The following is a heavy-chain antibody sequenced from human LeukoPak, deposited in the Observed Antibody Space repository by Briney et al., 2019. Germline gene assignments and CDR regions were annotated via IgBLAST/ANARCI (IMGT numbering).Heavy chain of an antibody. CDR3: AREGGSGSYWFDY. CDR1: GFTFSSYA. J-gene: IGHJ4*02. Sequence: GGSLRLSCAASGFTFSSYAMHWVRQAPGKGLEYVSAISSNGGSTYYANSVKGRFTISRDNSKNTLYLQMGSLGAEEMAVYYCAREGGSGSYWFDYWGQGTLVTVSS. D-gene: IGHD3-10*01. V-gene: IGHV3-64*01. CDR2: ISSNGGST.